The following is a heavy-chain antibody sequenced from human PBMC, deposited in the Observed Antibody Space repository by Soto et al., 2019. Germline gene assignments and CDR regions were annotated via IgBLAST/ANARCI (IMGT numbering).Heavy chain of an antibody. CDR1: GFTFSSYS. Sequence: PVGSLRLSCAASGFTFSSYSMSWVRQAPGKGLEWVSSISSSSSYIYYADSVKGRFTISRDNAKNSLYLQMNSLRAEDTAVYYCAREYCSSTSCYYNYYYYYGMDVWGQGTTVTVSS. J-gene: IGHJ6*02. D-gene: IGHD2-2*01. CDR3: AREYCSSTSCYYNYYYYYGMDV. CDR2: ISSSSSYI. V-gene: IGHV3-21*01.